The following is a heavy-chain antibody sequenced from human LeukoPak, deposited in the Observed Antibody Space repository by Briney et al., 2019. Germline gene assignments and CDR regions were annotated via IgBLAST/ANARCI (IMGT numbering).Heavy chain of an antibody. V-gene: IGHV3-23*01. CDR1: GFTFSSYA. CDR3: AKGLRTGVGPYMGYHYYMDV. Sequence: GGSLRLSCAASGFTFSSYAMSWVRQAPGKGPKWVSTINGNGDGTYYADSVKGRFTISRDNSYNTVSLQMNSLRDEDTGVYYCAKGLRTGVGPYMGYHYYMDVWGKGATVTVSS. D-gene: IGHD3-16*01. CDR2: INGNGDGT. J-gene: IGHJ6*03.